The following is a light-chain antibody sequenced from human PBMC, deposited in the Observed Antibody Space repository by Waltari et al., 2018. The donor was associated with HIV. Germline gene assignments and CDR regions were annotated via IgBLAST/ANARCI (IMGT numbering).Light chain of an antibody. CDR1: SSDVGGYNF. CDR3: SSYTSSSTYV. Sequence: QSALTQPASVSGSPGQSITISCPGTSSDVGGYNFVSWYQQHPGQAPKVMIYEVRNRPSGVSNRFSGSKSGNTASLTISGLQAEDEADYYCSSYTSSSTYVFGTGTKVTVL. J-gene: IGLJ1*01. CDR2: EVR. V-gene: IGLV2-14*01.